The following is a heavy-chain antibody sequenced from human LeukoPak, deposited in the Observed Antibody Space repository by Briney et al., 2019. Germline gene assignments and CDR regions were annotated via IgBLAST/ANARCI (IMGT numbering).Heavy chain of an antibody. Sequence: TFXXXXMNWXXXXPGQGLEWMGGMNPNSGNTGYAQKFKGRVTMTRNTSISTAYMELSSVRGEDTAVYYCARVRKYYDFWSGYPWYYYGMDVWGQGTTVTVSS. D-gene: IGHD3-3*01. CDR2: MNPNSGNT. CDR3: ARVRKYYDFWSGYPWYYYGMDV. CDR1: TFXXXX. J-gene: IGHJ6*02. V-gene: IGHV1-8*01.